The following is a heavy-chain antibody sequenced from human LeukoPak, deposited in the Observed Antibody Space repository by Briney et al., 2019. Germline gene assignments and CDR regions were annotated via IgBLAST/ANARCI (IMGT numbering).Heavy chain of an antibody. CDR2: ISAYNGNT. CDR3: ARDGGRYSSSLPTYMDV. CDR1: GYTFTSYG. Sequence: GASVKVSCKASGYTFTSYGISWVRQAPGQGLEWMGWISAYNGNTNYAQKLQGRVTMTTDTSTSTAYMELRSLRSDDTAVYYCARDGGRYSSSLPTYMDVWGKGTTVTVSS. J-gene: IGHJ6*03. D-gene: IGHD6-13*01. V-gene: IGHV1-18*01.